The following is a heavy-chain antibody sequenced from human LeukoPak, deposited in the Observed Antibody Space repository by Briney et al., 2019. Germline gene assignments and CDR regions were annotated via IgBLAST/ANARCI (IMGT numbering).Heavy chain of an antibody. D-gene: IGHD3-10*01. Sequence: PGGSLRLSCAASGFTFTNDWMSWVRQAPAKGLEWVGRIKRKSDGGTRDHAARVKGRFTISRDDSKNTLYLQMNSLKTEDTAVYYCATDLGGYYSGSGTYWGSLDYWGQGTVVTVSS. CDR2: IKRKSDGGTR. V-gene: IGHV3-15*01. J-gene: IGHJ4*02. CDR1: GFTFTNDW. CDR3: ATDLGGYYSGSGTYWGSLDY.